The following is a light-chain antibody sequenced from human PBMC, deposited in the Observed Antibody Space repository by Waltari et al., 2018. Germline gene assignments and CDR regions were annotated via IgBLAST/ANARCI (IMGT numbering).Light chain of an antibody. CDR3: QQRSKWPPT. CDR1: QTISSY. V-gene: IGKV3-11*01. Sequence: EIVLTQSPATLSLSPGERATLSCKASQTISSYLAWYQHKLGQAPRLLIYDESKRATGIPARFSGSGSGTDFTLTISGLEPEDFAVYYCQQRSKWPPTFGGGTKVEIK. CDR2: DES. J-gene: IGKJ4*01.